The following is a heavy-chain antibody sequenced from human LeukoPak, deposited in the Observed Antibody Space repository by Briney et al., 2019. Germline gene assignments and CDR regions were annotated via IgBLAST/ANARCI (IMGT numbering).Heavy chain of an antibody. CDR3: ARGSGSYFY. CDR2: ISGSGGST. CDR1: GFTFSSYA. D-gene: IGHD1-26*01. J-gene: IGHJ4*02. V-gene: IGHV3-23*01. Sequence: PGGSLRLSCAASGFTFSSYAMSWVRQAPGKGLEWVSAISGSGGSTYYADSVKGRFTISRDNFKNTLYLQIDNLRAEDTAVYYCARGSGSYFYWGQGTLVTVSS.